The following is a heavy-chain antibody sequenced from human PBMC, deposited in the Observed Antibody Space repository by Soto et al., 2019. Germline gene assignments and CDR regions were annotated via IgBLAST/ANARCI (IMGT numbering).Heavy chain of an antibody. Sequence: GGALRLSCAASGFTFSSYGMHWVRQAPGKGLEWVAVIWYDGNNKYYADSVKGRFTLSRDNSKNTLSLQMNSLRAEDTAMYYCARDSGNYYLDYWGQGTLVTVSS. CDR1: GFTFSSYG. D-gene: IGHD1-26*01. CDR2: IWYDGNNK. V-gene: IGHV3-33*01. CDR3: ARDSGNYYLDY. J-gene: IGHJ4*02.